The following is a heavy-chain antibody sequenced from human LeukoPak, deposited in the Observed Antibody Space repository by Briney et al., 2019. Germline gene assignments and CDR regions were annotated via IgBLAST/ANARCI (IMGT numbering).Heavy chain of an antibody. J-gene: IGHJ6*03. CDR2: IYSGGST. D-gene: IGHD6-6*01. CDR3: ARERGSSRYYYYYYMDV. V-gene: IGHV3-53*01. Sequence: PGGSLRLSCAASGFTVSSNYMSWVRQAPGKGLEWVSVIYSGGSTYYADSVKGRFTISRDNSKNTLYLQMNSLRAEDTAVYYCARERGSSRYYYYYYMDVWGKGTTVTVSS. CDR1: GFTVSSNY.